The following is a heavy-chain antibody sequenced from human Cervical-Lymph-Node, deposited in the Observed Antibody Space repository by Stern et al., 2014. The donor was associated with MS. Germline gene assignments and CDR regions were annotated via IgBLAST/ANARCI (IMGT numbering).Heavy chain of an antibody. J-gene: IGHJ4*02. V-gene: IGHV3-33*01. CDR3: ARDTQLRYFDWSHGFDY. Sequence: QVQLVESGGGVVQPGRSLRLSCAASGFTFSSYGMHWVRQGPGKGLEWGAVIWYDGSNKYYADSVKGRFTISRDNSKNTLYLQMNSLRAEDTAVYYCARDTQLRYFDWSHGFDYWGQGTLVTVSS. D-gene: IGHD3-9*01. CDR2: IWYDGSNK. CDR1: GFTFSSYG.